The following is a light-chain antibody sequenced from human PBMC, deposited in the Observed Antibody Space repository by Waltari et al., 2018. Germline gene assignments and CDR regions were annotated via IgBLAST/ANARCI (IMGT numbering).Light chain of an antibody. J-gene: IGKJ2*01. CDR2: TAS. V-gene: IGKV1-5*03. CDR3: QQYDGYST. CDR1: QSITSW. Sequence: DIQMTHSPSTLSASVGYRVTITCRASQSITSWLAWHQHKPGKAPKLLIYTASSLESGVPSSFSGRGSGTEFTLTISSLQPDDFATDYCQQYDGYSTFGQGTKLEIK.